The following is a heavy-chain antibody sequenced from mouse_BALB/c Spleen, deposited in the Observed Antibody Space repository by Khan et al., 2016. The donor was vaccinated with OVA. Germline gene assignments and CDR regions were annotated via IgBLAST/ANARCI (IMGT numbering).Heavy chain of an antibody. J-gene: IGHJ3*01. V-gene: IGHV1-77*01. CDR3: ARRNYFGYTFAY. CDR2: ISPGSGAP. CDR1: GYTFTDYY. D-gene: IGHD1-2*01. Sequence: QVQLQQSGAELARPGASVKLSCKASGYTFTDYYINWVKQRTGQGLEWIGEISPGSGAPYYNERFKGKATLNADKPSSTAYMQLSSLTSEASAVYFCARRNYFGYTFAYWGQGTLVTVSA.